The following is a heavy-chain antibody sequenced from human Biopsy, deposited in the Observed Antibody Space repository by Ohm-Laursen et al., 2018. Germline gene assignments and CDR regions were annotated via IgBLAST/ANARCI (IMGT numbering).Heavy chain of an antibody. CDR2: ISWNSNNI. V-gene: IGHV3-9*01. CDR3: AKDTFADLRGPSGWYGVDY. J-gene: IGHJ4*02. Sequence: SRRLSCAASGFTFNDYAMHWVRQAPGKGLEWVTGISWNSNNIVYADSVKGRFTISRDNARNSLYLQIKSLRTEDTAFYYCAKDTFADLRGPSGWYGVDYWGQGTMVTVSS. D-gene: IGHD6-19*01. CDR1: GFTFNDYA.